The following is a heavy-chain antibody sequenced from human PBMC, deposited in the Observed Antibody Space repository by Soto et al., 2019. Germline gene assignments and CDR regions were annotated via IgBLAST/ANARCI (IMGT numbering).Heavy chain of an antibody. CDR1: GYSLSDYY. CDR3: ARLQIEVAGTN. J-gene: IGHJ4*02. CDR2: INANSGGT. D-gene: IGHD6-19*01. V-gene: IGHV1-2*02. Sequence: QVQLVQSGAEVKKPGASVKVSCKASGYSLSDYYMHWVRQAPGQGLEWMGWINANSGGTTYAQKFQGRVTMTRDTSISTAYMELSRLSSDDTAMYYCARLQIEVAGTNWGQGTLVTVSS.